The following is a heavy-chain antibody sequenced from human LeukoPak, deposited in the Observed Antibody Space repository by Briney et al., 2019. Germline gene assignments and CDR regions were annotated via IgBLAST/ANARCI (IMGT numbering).Heavy chain of an antibody. Sequence: SETLSLTCSVSGGSISSFYWSWIRQPPGKGLEWIGYIYYSGSTNYNPSVKSRVTISADTSKNQFSLKLSSVTAADTAVYYCARGSGSFGYWGQGTLVTVSS. D-gene: IGHD3-10*01. CDR3: ARGSGSFGY. CDR1: GGSISSFY. V-gene: IGHV4-59*01. CDR2: IYYSGST. J-gene: IGHJ4*02.